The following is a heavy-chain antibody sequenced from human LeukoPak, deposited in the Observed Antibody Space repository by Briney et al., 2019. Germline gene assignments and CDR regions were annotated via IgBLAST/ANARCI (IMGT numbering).Heavy chain of an antibody. CDR3: VKGRVPSD. CDR1: GFTFTSYW. J-gene: IGHJ4*02. V-gene: IGHV3-7*01. D-gene: IGHD3-10*01. Sequence: GGSLRLSCAASGFTFTSYWMSWVRQAPGKGLEWLATIKKDGSEKYYVDSVEGRFSISRDNAKNSLYLQMNSLRAEDTAVNHCVKGRVPSDWGQGTLVTVSS. CDR2: IKKDGSEK.